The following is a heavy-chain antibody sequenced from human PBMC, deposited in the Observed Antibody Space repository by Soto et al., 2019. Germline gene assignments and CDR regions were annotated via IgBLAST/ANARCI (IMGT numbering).Heavy chain of an antibody. Sequence: VKVSCKASGNTFTSYDINWVRQATGHGLEWMGWINPNSGNIGYAQKFQGRVTMTRDTAIRTAYMEVSRLRSDDTAVYYCARGRASGSYYLLDYWGQGTLVTVYS. D-gene: IGHD3-10*01. V-gene: IGHV1-8*01. CDR3: ARGRASGSYYLLDY. J-gene: IGHJ4*02. CDR1: GNTFTSYD. CDR2: INPNSGNI.